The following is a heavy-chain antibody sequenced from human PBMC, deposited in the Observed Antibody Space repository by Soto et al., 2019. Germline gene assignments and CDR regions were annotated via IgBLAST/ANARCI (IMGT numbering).Heavy chain of an antibody. CDR2: IKQDGSEK. V-gene: IGHV3-7*04. CDR3: ARGTYTVLLWLGEPYYYCGMDV. Sequence: EVPLVESGGGLVQPGGSLRLSCAASGFTFSSYWMSWVRQAPGKGLEWVANIKQDGSEKYYVDSVKGRFTISRDNAPNSLYLQMKSLSAEDAAVYYCARGTYTVLLWLGEPYYYCGMDVWGQGTTVTVSS. CDR1: GFTFSSYW. D-gene: IGHD3-10*01. J-gene: IGHJ6*02.